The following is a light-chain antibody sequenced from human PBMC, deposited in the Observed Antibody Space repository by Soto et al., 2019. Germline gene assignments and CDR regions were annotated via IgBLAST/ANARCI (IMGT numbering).Light chain of an antibody. CDR2: HND. J-gene: IGLJ1*01. CDR1: TSNIGSNT. CDR3: AAWDGSLNGYV. Sequence: QAVVTQPPSASGTPGQRVPISCSGSTSNIGSNTVNWYQQLQGAAPKLLIYHNDRRPSGVPGRFSGSKSGTSASLAISGLQSADEADYYCAAWDGSLNGYVFGTGTKVTVL. V-gene: IGLV1-44*01.